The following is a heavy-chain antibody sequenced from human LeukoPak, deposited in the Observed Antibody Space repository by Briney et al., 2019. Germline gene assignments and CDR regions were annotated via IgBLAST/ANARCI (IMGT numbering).Heavy chain of an antibody. V-gene: IGHV4-59*01. CDR1: GGSINSYY. CDR3: AGGGGGYLDF. CDR2: ISYSGST. D-gene: IGHD3-16*01. J-gene: IGHJ4*02. Sequence: SETLSLTCTVSGGSINSYYWSWIRQPPGKGLEWMGYISYSGSTDYNPSLKSRVTISVDTSKNHFSLKLSSVTAADTAIYYCAGGGGGYLDFWGQGILVTVSS.